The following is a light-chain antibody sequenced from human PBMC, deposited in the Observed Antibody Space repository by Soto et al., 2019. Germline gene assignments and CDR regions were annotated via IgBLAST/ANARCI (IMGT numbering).Light chain of an antibody. V-gene: IGKV3-15*01. CDR2: AAS. CDR3: HQYNNWPQT. Sequence: EIVMTQSPATLSVSPGERATLSCRASQSFRSNLAWYQQKPGQAPRLLIFAASTRATGVPARFSGSGSGTEFTPTISSLQSEDSAVYYCHQYNNWPQTFGQGTKVDIK. J-gene: IGKJ1*01. CDR1: QSFRSN.